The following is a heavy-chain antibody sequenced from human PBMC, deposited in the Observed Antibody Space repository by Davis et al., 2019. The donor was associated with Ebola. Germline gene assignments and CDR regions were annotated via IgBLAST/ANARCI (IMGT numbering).Heavy chain of an antibody. CDR2: ITKDGVSS. D-gene: IGHD7-27*01. CDR1: GFTFSAHG. V-gene: IGHV3-64*02. J-gene: IGHJ4*02. Sequence: PGGSLRLSCAASGFTFSAHGMHWVRQAPGKGLEFVAAITKDGVSSYYSESVRGRFTISRDNSQKTLYLQMGGLRPEDTAVYYCARAADWGWLGYLDSWGRGALVTVSS. CDR3: ARAADWGWLGYLDS.